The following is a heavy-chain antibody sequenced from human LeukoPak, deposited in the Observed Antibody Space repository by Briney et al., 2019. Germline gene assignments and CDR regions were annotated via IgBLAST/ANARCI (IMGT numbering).Heavy chain of an antibody. J-gene: IGHJ4*02. V-gene: IGHV4-34*01. CDR1: GGSFSGYY. CDR2: INHSGST. Sequence: SETLSLTCAVYGGSFSGYYWSWIRQPPGKGLEWIGEINHSGSTNYNPSLKSRVTISVDTSKNQFSLKLSSVTAEDTAVYYCARRWGYTAMASFDYWGQGTLVTVSS. CDR3: ARRWGYTAMASFDY. D-gene: IGHD5-18*01.